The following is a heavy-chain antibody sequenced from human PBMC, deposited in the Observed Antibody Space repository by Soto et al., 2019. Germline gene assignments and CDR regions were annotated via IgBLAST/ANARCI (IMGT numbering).Heavy chain of an antibody. V-gene: IGHV1-8*01. Sequence: ASVKVSCKASGYTFTSYDINWVRQATVQGLEWMGWLNPNSRNTGYAQKFQGRVTMTRNTSISTAYMELSSLRSEDTAVYYCAGRIAAAGTTLDYYYGMDVWGQGTTVTVSS. CDR2: LNPNSRNT. J-gene: IGHJ6*02. D-gene: IGHD6-13*01. CDR3: AGRIAAAGTTLDYYYGMDV. CDR1: GYTFTSYD.